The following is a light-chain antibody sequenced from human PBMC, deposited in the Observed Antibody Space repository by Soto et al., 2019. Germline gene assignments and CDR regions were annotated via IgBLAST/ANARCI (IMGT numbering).Light chain of an antibody. CDR3: QQYNSYPLT. Sequence: DIQMTQSPSSVSASVGDRVTITCRASQGISSWLAWYQQKPGKAPKLLIYDASSLESGVPSTFSGSGSGTEFTLTIGSLQPDDSATYYCQQYNSYPLTFGQGTKVDIK. V-gene: IGKV1-5*01. J-gene: IGKJ1*01. CDR2: DAS. CDR1: QGISSW.